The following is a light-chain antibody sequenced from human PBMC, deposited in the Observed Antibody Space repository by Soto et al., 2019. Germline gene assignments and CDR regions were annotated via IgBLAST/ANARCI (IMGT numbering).Light chain of an antibody. V-gene: IGKV3-20*01. J-gene: IGKJ4*01. CDR1: QSVSSSY. Sequence: EIVLTQSPGTLSLSPGERATLSCRASQSVSSSYLAWYQQKPGQAPRLLIYGASSRATGIPDRFSGSGSVTDFTLTISRLEPEDFAVYYCQQYGSSPLLTFVGGTKVEIK. CDR3: QQYGSSPLLT. CDR2: GAS.